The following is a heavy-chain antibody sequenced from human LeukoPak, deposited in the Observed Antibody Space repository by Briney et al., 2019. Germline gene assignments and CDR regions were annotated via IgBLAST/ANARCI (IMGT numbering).Heavy chain of an antibody. CDR2: ISGSGTTT. J-gene: IGHJ4*02. Sequence: GGSLRLSCVASGFSFSTYAMNWVRQAPGKGLEWVSGISGSGTTTNYANSVEGRFTISRDNAKDTLHLQMNNLRAEDTAIYYCAKDFFPTSRGDSYAFDSWGQGTLVTVSS. CDR3: AKDFFPTSRGDSYAFDS. CDR1: GFSFSTYA. D-gene: IGHD3-16*01. V-gene: IGHV3-23*01.